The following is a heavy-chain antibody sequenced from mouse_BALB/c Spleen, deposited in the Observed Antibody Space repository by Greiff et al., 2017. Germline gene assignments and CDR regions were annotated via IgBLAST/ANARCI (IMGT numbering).Heavy chain of an antibody. J-gene: IGHJ1*01. V-gene: IGHV5-6-5*01. Sequence: EVKLMESGGGLVKPGGSLKLSCAASGFTFSSYAMSWVRQTPEKRLEWVASISSGGSTYYPDSVKGRFTISRDNARNILYLQMSSLRSEDTAMYYCARRASASNWYFDVWGAGTTVTVSS. D-gene: IGHD1-2*01. CDR2: ISSGGST. CDR1: GFTFSSYA. CDR3: ARRASASNWYFDV.